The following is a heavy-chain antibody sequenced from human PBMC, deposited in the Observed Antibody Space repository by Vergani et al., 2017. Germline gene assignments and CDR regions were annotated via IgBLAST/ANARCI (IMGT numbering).Heavy chain of an antibody. CDR1: GFTFNSYG. Sequence: QVQLVESGGGVVQPGGSLILSCAASGFTFNSYGMHWVRQAPGKGLEWVSTISSDGGSTYYADPVKGRFTISRDNSKNTLSLQMNSLTAEDTAIYYCAGXQGTSAYYYGGFDYWGQGILVTVSS. D-gene: IGHD3-22*01. CDR2: ISSDGGST. J-gene: IGHJ4*02. CDR3: AGXQGTSAYYYGGFDY. V-gene: IGHV3-NL1*01.